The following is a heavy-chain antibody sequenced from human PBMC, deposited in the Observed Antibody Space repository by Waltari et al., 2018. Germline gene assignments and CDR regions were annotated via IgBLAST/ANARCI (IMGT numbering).Heavy chain of an antibody. D-gene: IGHD1-1*01. V-gene: IGHV3-30*18. CDR2: VSGEGSIR. Sequence: QVQLVESGGGVVQPGRSLRLSCETSGFSFGNYGMHWFRQTPGEGPEWRAVVSGEGSIRHYADSVEGRFSIYRDNFNNKLYLQMNSLSAEDTAIYYCVKERTARVSRDLDVWGQGTTVTVS. J-gene: IGHJ6*02. CDR3: VKERTARVSRDLDV. CDR1: GFSFGNYG.